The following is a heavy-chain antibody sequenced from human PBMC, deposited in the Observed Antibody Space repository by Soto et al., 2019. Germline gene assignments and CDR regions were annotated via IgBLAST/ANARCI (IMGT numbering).Heavy chain of an antibody. CDR2: IKQDGSEK. CDR3: ARLGYCSSTSCYTAVYYFDY. Sequence: EVQLVESGGGLVQPGGSLRLSCAASGFTFSNYWMTWVRQAPGKGLAWVANIKQDGSEKYYVDSVKGRFTISRDNDKNSLYLQMNSLRAEDTAVYYCARLGYCSSTSCYTAVYYFDYWGQGTLVTVSS. D-gene: IGHD2-2*02. CDR1: GFTFSNYW. J-gene: IGHJ4*02. V-gene: IGHV3-7*01.